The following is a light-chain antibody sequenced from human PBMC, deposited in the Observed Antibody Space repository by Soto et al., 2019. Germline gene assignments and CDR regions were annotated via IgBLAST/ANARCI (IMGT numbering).Light chain of an antibody. CDR2: GGS. CDR1: QSVSSTY. J-gene: IGKJ1*01. V-gene: IGKV3-20*01. Sequence: EIVLTQSPGTLSLSPGERATLSCRASQSVSSTYLAWYQQKPGQAPRLLIYGGSSRATGIPDRFSGSGSGTDFTLTISRLAPEDFAVYYCKQYGNSPRTFGQGTKVDIK. CDR3: KQYGNSPRT.